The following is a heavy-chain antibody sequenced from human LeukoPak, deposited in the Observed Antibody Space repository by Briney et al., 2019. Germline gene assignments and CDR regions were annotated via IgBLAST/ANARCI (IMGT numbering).Heavy chain of an antibody. D-gene: IGHD6-13*01. J-gene: IGHJ6*03. CDR1: GGSISSYY. Sequence: SETLSLTCTVSGGSISSYYWSWIRQPPGKGLEWIGHIYYSGSTNYNPSLKSRVTISVDTSKSQFSLKLSSVTAADTAVYYCARDHSSPGYYYMDVWGKGTTVTVSS. V-gene: IGHV4-59*01. CDR3: ARDHSSPGYYYMDV. CDR2: IYYSGST.